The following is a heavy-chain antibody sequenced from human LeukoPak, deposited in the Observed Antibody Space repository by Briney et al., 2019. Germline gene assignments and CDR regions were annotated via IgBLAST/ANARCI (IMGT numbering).Heavy chain of an antibody. J-gene: IGHJ4*02. CDR3: ARDTGSYYFDY. Sequence: GPLDLSCAASGFPFSSYAMHGARRAPGKGREYVSAISSNGGSTYNANSVKGRFTISRDNSKNTLYLQMGSLRAEDMAVYYCARDTGSYYFDYWGQGTLVTVSS. CDR2: ISSNGGST. CDR1: GFPFSSYA. D-gene: IGHD1-26*01. V-gene: IGHV3-64*01.